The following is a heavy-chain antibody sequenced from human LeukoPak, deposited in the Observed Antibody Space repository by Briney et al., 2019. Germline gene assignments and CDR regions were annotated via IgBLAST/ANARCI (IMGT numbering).Heavy chain of an antibody. V-gene: IGHV4-59*01. D-gene: IGHD4-17*01. Sequence: PSETLSLTCTVSGASMSSYYRTWIRQPPGKGLEWIGYIYSSGSTNSNPSLKSRVTISVDTSKNQFSLNLSSVTAADTAVYYCARGGEAGLADWGQGTLVTVSS. CDR3: ARGGEAGLAD. CDR1: GASMSSYY. J-gene: IGHJ4*02. CDR2: IYSSGST.